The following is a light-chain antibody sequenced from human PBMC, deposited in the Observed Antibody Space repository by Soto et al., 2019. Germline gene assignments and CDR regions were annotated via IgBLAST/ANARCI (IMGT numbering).Light chain of an antibody. CDR1: QTVNTY. V-gene: IGKV1-39*01. J-gene: IGKJ1*01. Sequence: DIQMTQSPSSVSSSIGDRFTITCRASQTVNTYLHWYQQKPGKAPKLLIYAAPNLQSGVPSRFSGSGSGTNFTLSLNSLQPEDFATYYCQQGYSNPWTFGQGTKVDIK. CDR2: AAP. CDR3: QQGYSNPWT.